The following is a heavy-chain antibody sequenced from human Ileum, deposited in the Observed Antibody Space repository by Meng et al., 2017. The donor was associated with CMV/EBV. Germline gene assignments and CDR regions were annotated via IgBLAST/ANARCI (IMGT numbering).Heavy chain of an antibody. CDR2: ISTYNGRT. CDR3: ARGLASDWNDVGYFDS. V-gene: IGHV1-18*01. CDR1: GYTFISYG. J-gene: IGHJ4*02. Sequence: ASVTVSCKASGYTFISYGISWVRQAPGQGLEWMGWISTYNGRTNYAQKVQGRVTMTTDTSKRTAYVGLTSLTSDDTAVYYCARGLASDWNDVGYFDSWGQGTLVTVSS. D-gene: IGHD1-1*01.